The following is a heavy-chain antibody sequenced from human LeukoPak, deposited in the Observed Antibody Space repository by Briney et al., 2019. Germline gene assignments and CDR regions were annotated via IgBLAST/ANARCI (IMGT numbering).Heavy chain of an antibody. CDR2: IIPIFGTA. J-gene: IGHJ4*02. CDR3: ARTYDSSGYYFDY. V-gene: IGHV1-69*05. CDR1: GGTSSSYA. D-gene: IGHD3-22*01. Sequence: SVKVSCKASGGTSSSYAISWVRQAPGQGLEWMGGIIPIFGTANYAQKFQGRVTITTDESTSTAYMELSSLRSEDTAVYYCARTYDSSGYYFDYWGQGTLVTVSS.